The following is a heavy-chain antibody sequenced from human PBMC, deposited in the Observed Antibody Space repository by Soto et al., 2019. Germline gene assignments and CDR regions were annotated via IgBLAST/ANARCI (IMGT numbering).Heavy chain of an antibody. Sequence: GGSLRLSCAASGFTFSSYSMNWVRQAPGKGLEWVSSISSSSSYIYYADSVKGRFTISRDNAKNSLYLQMNSLRAEDTAVYYCARTLEQLGDYYYYYGMDVWGQGTTVTVSS. CDR3: ARTLEQLGDYYYYYGMDV. V-gene: IGHV3-21*01. J-gene: IGHJ6*02. D-gene: IGHD6-13*01. CDR2: ISSSSSYI. CDR1: GFTFSSYS.